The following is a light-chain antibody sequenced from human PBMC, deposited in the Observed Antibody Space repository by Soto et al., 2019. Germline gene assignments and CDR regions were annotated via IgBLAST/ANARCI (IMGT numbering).Light chain of an antibody. CDR1: SSDVGSYNL. J-gene: IGLJ1*01. CDR2: EVT. CDR3: CSYAGTSTYV. Sequence: QSVLTQPASVSGSPGQSITISCTGTSSDVGSYNLVSWYQQHPGKAPKLMIYEVTTRPSGISNRFSGSKSGNTASLTISGLQADDEADYYCCSYAGTSTYVFGTGTKVTVL. V-gene: IGLV2-23*02.